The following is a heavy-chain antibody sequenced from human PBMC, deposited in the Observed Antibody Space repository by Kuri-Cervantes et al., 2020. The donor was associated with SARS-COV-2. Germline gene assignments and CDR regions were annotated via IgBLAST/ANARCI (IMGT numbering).Heavy chain of an antibody. CDR3: ARVYDFWSGYRYINWFDP. Sequence: GSLRPSCTVSGGSISGHYWSWIRQPPGKGLEWMGNIFYSGSTNYNPSLKSRVTMSVATSKNQFSMKLSSVTAADTAVYYCARVYDFWSGYRYINWFDPWGQGTLVTVSS. V-gene: IGHV4-59*08. J-gene: IGHJ5*02. CDR1: GGSISGHY. D-gene: IGHD3-3*01. CDR2: IFYSGST.